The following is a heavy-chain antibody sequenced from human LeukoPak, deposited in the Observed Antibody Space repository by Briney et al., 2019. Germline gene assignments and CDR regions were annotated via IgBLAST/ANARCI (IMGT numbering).Heavy chain of an antibody. J-gene: IGHJ4*02. CDR3: ARSIAARRMNYGSGRPYFDY. CDR2: IYYSGST. CDR1: GGSISSSSYY. D-gene: IGHD3-10*01. Sequence: PSETLSLTCTVSGGSISSSSYYWGWIRQPPGKGLEWIGSIYYSGSTYYNPSLKSRVTISVDTSKNQFSLKLSSVTAADTAVYYCARSIAARRMNYGSGRPYFDYWGQGTLVTVSS. V-gene: IGHV4-39*07.